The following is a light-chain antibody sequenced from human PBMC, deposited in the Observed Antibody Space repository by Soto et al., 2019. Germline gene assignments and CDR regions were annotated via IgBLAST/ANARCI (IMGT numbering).Light chain of an antibody. Sequence: EIVLTQSPATLSLSPGEGATLSCRASQSVGRYLAWFQQKPGQAPSLLIYDASKRATGIPARSSGSGSGTDFTLTISSLEPEDFALYYCQQRSSWPRTFGRGTKVEIK. CDR2: DAS. CDR1: QSVGRY. CDR3: QQRSSWPRT. V-gene: IGKV3-11*01. J-gene: IGKJ1*01.